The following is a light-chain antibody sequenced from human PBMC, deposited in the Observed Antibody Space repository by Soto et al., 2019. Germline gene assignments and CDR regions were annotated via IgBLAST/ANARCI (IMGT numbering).Light chain of an antibody. J-gene: IGKJ1*01. CDR3: QKYGSSQLT. Sequence: EIVLTQSPGPLSLSPGERATLSCRASQSVSSSYLAWYQQKPGQAPRLLIYGASSRATGIPDRFSGSGSGTDFTLTISRLEPEDFAVYYCQKYGSSQLTFGQGTKVEIK. CDR1: QSVSSSY. V-gene: IGKV3-20*01. CDR2: GAS.